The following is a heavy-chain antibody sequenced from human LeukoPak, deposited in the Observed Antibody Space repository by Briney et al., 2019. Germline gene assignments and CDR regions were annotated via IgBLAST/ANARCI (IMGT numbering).Heavy chain of an antibody. V-gene: IGHV3-64D*06. D-gene: IGHD3-10*01. J-gene: IGHJ4*02. Sequence: GGSLRLSCSASGFTFSSYAMHWVRQAPGKGLEDVSAISSNGGSTYYADSVKGRFTISRDNSKNTLYLQMSSLRAEATAVYYCVKGLTYYYGSGSYPFDYWGQGTLVTVSS. CDR3: VKGLTYYYGSGSYPFDY. CDR2: ISSNGGST. CDR1: GFTFSSYA.